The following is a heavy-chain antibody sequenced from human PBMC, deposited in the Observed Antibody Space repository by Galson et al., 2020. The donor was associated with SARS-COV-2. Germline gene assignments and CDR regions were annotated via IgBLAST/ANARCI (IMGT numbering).Heavy chain of an antibody. CDR2: VSDSGSA. D-gene: IGHD1-26*01. J-gene: IGHJ4*02. Sequence: ETSETLSLTCTVTRGSISGRYWSWIRQPPGKGLEWIGYVSDSGSANYNPSLKSRVTISLDTPKKQFSLKVKSATAADTAIYYCAKLAEGRRSSEDYWGQGTLVTVSS. CDR1: RGSISGRY. V-gene: IGHV4-59*08. CDR3: AKLAEGRRSSEDY.